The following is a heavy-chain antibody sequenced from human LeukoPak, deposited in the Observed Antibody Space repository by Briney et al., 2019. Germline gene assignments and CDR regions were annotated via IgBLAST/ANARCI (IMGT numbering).Heavy chain of an antibody. D-gene: IGHD2-2*01. J-gene: IGHJ5*02. CDR1: GFTLSSYG. Sequence: GGSLRLSCAASGFTLSSYGMHWVRQAPGQGAEWGAFIRYDGSNKYYADSVKGRFTISRDNSKNTLYLQMNSLRAEDTAVYYCAKGVVPAAMGWFDPWGQGTLVTVSS. CDR2: IRYDGSNK. CDR3: AKGVVPAAMGWFDP. V-gene: IGHV3-30*02.